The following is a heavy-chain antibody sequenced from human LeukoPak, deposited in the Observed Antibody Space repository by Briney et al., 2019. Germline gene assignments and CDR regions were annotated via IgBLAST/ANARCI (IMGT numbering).Heavy chain of an antibody. J-gene: IGHJ4*02. D-gene: IGHD2-2*01. CDR3: AKGVGSTAPVGGLFDS. Sequence: PGGSLRLSCAASGFTFSSYSMNWVRQAPGKGLEWVSSISSSSSYIYYADSVRGRFTISRDNSKNTLYLQMSSLRAEDTAVYYCAKGVGSTAPVGGLFDSWGQGTLVTVSS. CDR2: ISSSSSYI. V-gene: IGHV3-21*04. CDR1: GFTFSSYS.